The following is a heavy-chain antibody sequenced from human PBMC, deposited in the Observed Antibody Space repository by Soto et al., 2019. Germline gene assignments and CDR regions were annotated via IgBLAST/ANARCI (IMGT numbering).Heavy chain of an antibody. J-gene: IGHJ4*02. Sequence: ASVKVSCKTSGYTFNIYGINWVRQAPGQGLEWMGWIKPHNGNTKYAQTLQDRLIMTTDTATSTAYMELRSLRSDDTAVYYCARDLDGSGSYYTDYWSQGTLVTVSS. D-gene: IGHD3-10*01. V-gene: IGHV1-18*01. CDR3: ARDLDGSGSYYTDY. CDR1: GYTFNIYG. CDR2: IKPHNGNT.